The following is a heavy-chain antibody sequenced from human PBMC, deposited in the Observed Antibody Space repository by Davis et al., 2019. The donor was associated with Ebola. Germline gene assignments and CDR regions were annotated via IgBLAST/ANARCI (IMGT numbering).Heavy chain of an antibody. J-gene: IGHJ4*02. Sequence: MPSETLSLTCTVSGGSISSSFYYWGWVRQPPGKGLEWIGSNYYSGSTYYNPSLKSRVTVSVDTSKNQFSLKLSSVTAGDTAVYYYARRSAEGDYWGQGTLVTVSS. CDR3: ARRSAEGDY. CDR1: GGSISSSFYY. V-gene: IGHV4-39*01. CDR2: NYYSGST.